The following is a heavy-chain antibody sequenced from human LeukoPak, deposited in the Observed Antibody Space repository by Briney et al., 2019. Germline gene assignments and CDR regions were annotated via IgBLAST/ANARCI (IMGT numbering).Heavy chain of an antibody. CDR2: INHSGST. Sequence: SETLSLTCAVYGGSFSGYYWSWIRQPPGKGLEWIGEINHSGSTNYNPSLKSRVTISVDTSKNQFSLKLSSVTAADTAVYYCARDAYDDASESWGQGTLVTVSS. V-gene: IGHV4-34*01. CDR1: GGSFSGYY. CDR3: ARDAYDDASES. J-gene: IGHJ5*02. D-gene: IGHD3-3*01.